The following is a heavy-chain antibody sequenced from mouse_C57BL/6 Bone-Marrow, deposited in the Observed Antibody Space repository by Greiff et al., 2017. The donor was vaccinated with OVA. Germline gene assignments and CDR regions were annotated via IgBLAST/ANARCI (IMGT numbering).Heavy chain of an antibody. CDR3: TGRGYYYRGWYFDV. V-gene: IGHV6-6*01. J-gene: IGHJ1*03. Sequence: DVHLVESGGGLVQPGGSMKLSCAASGFTFSDAWMDWVRQSPEKGLEWVAEIRNKANNHATYYAESVKGRFTISRDDSKSSVYLQMNSLRAEDTGIYYCTGRGYYYRGWYFDVWGTGTTVTVSS. CDR2: IRNKANNHAT. D-gene: IGHD2-3*01. CDR1: GFTFSDAW.